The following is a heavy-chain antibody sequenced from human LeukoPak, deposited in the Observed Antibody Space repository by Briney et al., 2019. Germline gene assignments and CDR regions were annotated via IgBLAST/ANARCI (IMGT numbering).Heavy chain of an antibody. CDR2: IKQDGSEK. V-gene: IGHV3-7*01. J-gene: IGHJ4*02. CDR3: ARDPSPINYDFWSGSPDY. CDR1: GFTFSSYW. Sequence: PGGSLRLSCAASGFTFSSYWMSWVRQAPGKGLEWVANIKQDGSEKYYVDSVKGRFTISRDNAKNSLYLQMNSLRAEDTAVYYCARDPSPINYDFWSGSPDYWGQGTLVTVSS. D-gene: IGHD3-3*01.